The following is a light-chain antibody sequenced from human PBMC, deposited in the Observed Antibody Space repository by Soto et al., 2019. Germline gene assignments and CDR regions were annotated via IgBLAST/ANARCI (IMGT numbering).Light chain of an antibody. V-gene: IGKV3-20*01. CDR1: QSVSSSY. J-gene: IGKJ1*01. Sequence: EIVLTQSPGTLSLSPGERATLSCRSSQSVSSSYLACYQQKPGQAPRLLIYDVSSRVTGIQDRFSGSGSGTNFTLTISRLEPEDFAVYYCQEYDSTPTFGQGTKVEIK. CDR2: DVS. CDR3: QEYDSTPT.